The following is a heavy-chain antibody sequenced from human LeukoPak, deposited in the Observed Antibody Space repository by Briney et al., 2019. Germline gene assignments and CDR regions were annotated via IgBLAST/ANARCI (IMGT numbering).Heavy chain of an antibody. CDR2: INSDGSGT. CDR1: GFSFSNYW. CDR3: ARDGVEFYNWFDP. D-gene: IGHD2-21*01. Sequence: GGSLRLSCAASGFSFSNYWMHWVRQAPGKGLVWVSRINSDGSGTTYADSVKGRFTISRDNAKNTLYLQMNSLRDEDTAVYYCARDGVEFYNWFDPWGQGTLVTVSS. J-gene: IGHJ5*02. V-gene: IGHV3-74*01.